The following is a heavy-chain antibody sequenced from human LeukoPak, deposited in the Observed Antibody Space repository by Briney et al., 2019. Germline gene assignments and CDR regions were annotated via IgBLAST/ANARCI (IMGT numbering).Heavy chain of an antibody. Sequence: GGSLRLSCAAAGFTFSSYWMSWVRQSPGKGLEWVANIKEDGSQKYYVDSVKGRFTISRDNAKNSLYLQMNSLRGEDTAVYYCARGLTRSDYWGQGTLVTVSS. CDR1: GFTFSSYW. CDR2: IKEDGSQK. V-gene: IGHV3-7*04. J-gene: IGHJ4*02. CDR3: ARGLTRSDY.